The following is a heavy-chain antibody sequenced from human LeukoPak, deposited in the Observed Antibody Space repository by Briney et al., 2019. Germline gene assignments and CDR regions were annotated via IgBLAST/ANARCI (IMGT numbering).Heavy chain of an antibody. CDR3: AKDPKPFDDDYGDYFDY. CDR2: IIPILGIA. CDR1: GGTFSSYA. D-gene: IGHD4-17*01. J-gene: IGHJ4*02. Sequence: VASVKVSCKASGGTFSSYAISWVRQAPGQGLEWMGRIIPILGIANYAQKFQGRVTITADKSTSTAYMELSSLRSEDTAVYYCAKDPKPFDDDYGDYFDYWGQGTLVTVSS. V-gene: IGHV1-69*04.